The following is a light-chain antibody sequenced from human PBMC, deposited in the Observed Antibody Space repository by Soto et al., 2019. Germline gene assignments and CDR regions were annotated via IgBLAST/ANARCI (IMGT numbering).Light chain of an antibody. V-gene: IGLV2-14*01. CDR3: TSYASSVNYV. CDR2: EVT. J-gene: IGLJ1*01. Sequence: QSVLTQPASVSGSPGQSITISCTGTSSDVGAYNYVSWYQQHPGKAPKLMIYEVTHRPSGVSNRFSGSKSGNTASLTISGLQAEDEADYYCTSYASSVNYVFGTGTKVTVL. CDR1: SSDVGAYNY.